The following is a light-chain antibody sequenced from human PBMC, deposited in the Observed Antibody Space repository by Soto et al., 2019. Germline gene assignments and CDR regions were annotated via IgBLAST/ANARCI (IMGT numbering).Light chain of an antibody. CDR3: QQYDSSPRT. V-gene: IGKV3-20*01. CDR1: QSVSSSY. CDR2: GAS. Sequence: EIVLTQSPGTLSLSPGERATLSCRASQSVSSSYLAWYQQKPGQAPRPLISGASSRAADIPDRFSGSGSGTDFTLTINRLEPEDFAVYYCQQYDSSPRTFGQGTKVDIK. J-gene: IGKJ1*01.